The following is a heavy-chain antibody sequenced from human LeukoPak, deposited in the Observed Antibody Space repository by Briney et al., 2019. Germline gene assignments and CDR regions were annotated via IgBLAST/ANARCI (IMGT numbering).Heavy chain of an antibody. D-gene: IGHD3-9*01. V-gene: IGHV1-8*01. Sequence: GASVKVSCKASGYTFTSYDINWVRQATGQGLEWMGWMNPNSGNTGYAQKFQGRVTMTRNTSISTAYMELSSLRSEDTAVYHCARVGYDILTGYYGYFDYWGQGTLVTVSS. CDR3: ARVGYDILTGYYGYFDY. CDR2: MNPNSGNT. CDR1: GYTFTSYD. J-gene: IGHJ4*02.